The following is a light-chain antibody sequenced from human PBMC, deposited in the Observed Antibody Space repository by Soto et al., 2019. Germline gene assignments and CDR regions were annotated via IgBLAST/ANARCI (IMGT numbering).Light chain of an antibody. J-gene: IGKJ2*01. CDR3: QRSYSTPRT. V-gene: IGKV1-39*01. Sequence: DIQMTQSPSSLSASVGDRVTITCRASQNIDDYLNWYRQEAGKAPKLLISAAFSLQSGVPSRFSGSGSGTDFTLTISSLQPEDFATYYCQRSYSTPRTFGQGTKVEI. CDR1: QNIDDY. CDR2: AAF.